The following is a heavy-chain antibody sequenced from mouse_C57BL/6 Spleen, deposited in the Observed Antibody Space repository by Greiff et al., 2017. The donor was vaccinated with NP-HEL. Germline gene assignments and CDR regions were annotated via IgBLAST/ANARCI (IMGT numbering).Heavy chain of an antibody. Sequence: EVQLQQSGAELVRPGASVKLSCTASGFNIKDYYMHWVKQRPEQGLEWIGRIDPEDGDTEYAPKFQGKATMTADTSSNPAYLQLSSLTSEDTAVYYCSPYYGSNPCAYWGQGTLVTVSA. V-gene: IGHV14-1*01. CDR3: SPYYGSNPCAY. J-gene: IGHJ3*01. D-gene: IGHD1-1*01. CDR2: IDPEDGDT. CDR1: GFNIKDYY.